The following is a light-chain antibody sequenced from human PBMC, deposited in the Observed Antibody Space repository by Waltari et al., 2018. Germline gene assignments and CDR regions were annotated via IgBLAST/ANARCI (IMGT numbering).Light chain of an antibody. CDR1: QSLLHSNGYNY. Sequence: DMVMTQSPLSLPVTPGEPASISCRSSQSLLHSNGYNYLDWYLQKPGQSPQLLIYFGSNRASGVPDRFSGSGSGTDFTLKISRVEAEDVGVYYCMQALQTPRTFGQGTKVEIK. CDR2: FGS. J-gene: IGKJ1*01. CDR3: MQALQTPRT. V-gene: IGKV2-28*01.